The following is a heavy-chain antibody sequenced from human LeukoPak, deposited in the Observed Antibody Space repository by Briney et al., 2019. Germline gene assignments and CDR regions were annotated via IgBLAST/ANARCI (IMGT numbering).Heavy chain of an antibody. D-gene: IGHD1-26*01. CDR2: FDPEDGET. V-gene: IGHV1-24*01. Sequence: ASVKVSCKVSGYIFTEISIHWVRQAPGKGLEWMGVFDPEDGETIYAQKFQGRVTMTEDTSTDTAYMELSSLRSEDTAVYYCARESGSYDYWGQGTLVTVSS. CDR1: GYIFTEIS. J-gene: IGHJ4*02. CDR3: ARESGSYDY.